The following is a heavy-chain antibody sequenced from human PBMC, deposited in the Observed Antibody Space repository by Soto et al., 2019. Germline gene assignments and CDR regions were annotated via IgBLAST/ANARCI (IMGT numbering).Heavy chain of an antibody. J-gene: IGHJ6*02. V-gene: IGHV4-34*01. CDR1: GGSFSGNY. Sequence: QVQLQQWGAGLLKPSETLSLTCAVYGGSFSGNYWTWIRQPPGKGLEWIGEINHSGTTNYNPSLMSRVTISVDTSTNQFSLNMTSVTAADTAVYYCARVRAARRFGDVYGLDVWGQGTTVTAS. D-gene: IGHD3-10*01. CDR3: ARVRAARRFGDVYGLDV. CDR2: INHSGTT.